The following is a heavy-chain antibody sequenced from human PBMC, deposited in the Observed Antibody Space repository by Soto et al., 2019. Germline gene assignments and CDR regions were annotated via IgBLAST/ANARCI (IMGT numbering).Heavy chain of an antibody. CDR1: GFTFSSYW. CDR3: ARDADIVVVPAYFDY. Sequence: GGSLRLSCAASGFTFSSYWMSWVRQAPGKGLEWVANIKQDGSEKYYVDSVKGRFTISRDNAKNSLYLQMNSLRAEDTAVYYCARDADIVVVPAYFDYWGQGTLSPSPQ. D-gene: IGHD2-2*01. J-gene: IGHJ4*02. V-gene: IGHV3-7*05. CDR2: IKQDGSEK.